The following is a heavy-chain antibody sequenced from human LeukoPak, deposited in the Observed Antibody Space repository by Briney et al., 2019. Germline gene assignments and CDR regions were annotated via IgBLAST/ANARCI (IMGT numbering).Heavy chain of an antibody. D-gene: IGHD3-22*01. V-gene: IGHV1-8*02. J-gene: IGHJ4*02. Sequence: ASVKVSCKASGYTFTSYDINWVRQAAGQGLEWVGWMNPTSGDTGYAQKFQGRVTMTRDTSISTAYMELSSLTSDDTAVYFCARMNFYDSSGRIDFWGQGALVTVSS. CDR1: GYTFTSYD. CDR3: ARMNFYDSSGRIDF. CDR2: MNPTSGDT.